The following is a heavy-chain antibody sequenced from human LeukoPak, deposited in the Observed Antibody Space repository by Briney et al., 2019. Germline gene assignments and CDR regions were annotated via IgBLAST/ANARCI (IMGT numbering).Heavy chain of an antibody. D-gene: IGHD3-22*01. Sequence: PSETLSLTCTVSGGSISSYYWSWIRQPPGKGLEWIASIHNSGSTFYNPSLKGRVSRSIDTSKNQFSLKLSSVTAADTAVYYCAREMYDSGGYRVSYFDYWGQGILVTVSS. V-gene: IGHV4-59*12. J-gene: IGHJ4*02. CDR2: IHNSGST. CDR1: GGSISSYY. CDR3: AREMYDSGGYRVSYFDY.